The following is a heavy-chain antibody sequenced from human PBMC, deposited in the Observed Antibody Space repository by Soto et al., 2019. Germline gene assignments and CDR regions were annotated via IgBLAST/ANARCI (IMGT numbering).Heavy chain of an antibody. D-gene: IGHD2-2*01. CDR1: GFTFNTYA. CDR3: AREVDCSSTSCYRGWFDP. J-gene: IGHJ5*02. V-gene: IGHV3-33*01. CDR2: IWYDGSNK. Sequence: QVQLVESGGGVVQPGRSQRLSCAASGFTFNTYAMHWVRQGPGKGLEWVAVIWYDGSNKYYADSVKGRFTISRDNSKNTLYLQMNSLRADDTAVYYCAREVDCSSTSCYRGWFDPWGQGTLVTVSS.